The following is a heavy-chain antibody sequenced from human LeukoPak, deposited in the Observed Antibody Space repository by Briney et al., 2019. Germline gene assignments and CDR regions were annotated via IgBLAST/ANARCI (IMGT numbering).Heavy chain of an antibody. Sequence: GGSLRLSCAASGFTFSTFDMHWVRQAPGKGLEWVAFMRSDGRNKFYADSVKGRFTISRDNSKSTLYLQMNSLRAEDTAVFFCAREIPNPVVLVPAALDYWGQGTLVTVSS. V-gene: IGHV3-30*02. CDR2: MRSDGRNK. J-gene: IGHJ4*02. CDR1: GFTFSTFD. D-gene: IGHD2-2*01. CDR3: AREIPNPVVLVPAALDY.